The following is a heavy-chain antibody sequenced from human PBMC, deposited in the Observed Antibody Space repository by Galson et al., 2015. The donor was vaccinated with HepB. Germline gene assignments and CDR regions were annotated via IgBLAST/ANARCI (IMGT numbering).Heavy chain of an antibody. V-gene: IGHV3-53*01. CDR1: GFTVSNEY. Sequence: SLRLSCAASGFTVSNEYMSWVRQAPGPGLEWVSVIYSGGSTYYGDSVKGRFTISRDKSKNTLYLHMNSLKAEDTAVYYCVRDVGGNPVGIDYWGQGTLVTVSS. CDR3: VRDVGGNPVGIDY. J-gene: IGHJ4*02. CDR2: IYSGGST. D-gene: IGHD4-23*01.